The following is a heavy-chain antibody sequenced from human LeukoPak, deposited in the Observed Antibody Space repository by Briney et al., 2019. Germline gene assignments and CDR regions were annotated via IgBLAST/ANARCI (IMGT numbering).Heavy chain of an antibody. CDR2: ISGSGGST. CDR3: AKDGGGRVGYCSSSSCYTPPFDY. Sequence: GGSLRLSCAASGFTFSSYAMSWVRQAPGRGLEWVSAISGSGGSTYYADSVKGRFTISRDNSKNTLYLQMNSLRAEDTAVDYCAKDGGGRVGYCSSSSCYTPPFDYWGQGTLVTVSS. V-gene: IGHV3-23*01. J-gene: IGHJ4*02. CDR1: GFTFSSYA. D-gene: IGHD2-2*02.